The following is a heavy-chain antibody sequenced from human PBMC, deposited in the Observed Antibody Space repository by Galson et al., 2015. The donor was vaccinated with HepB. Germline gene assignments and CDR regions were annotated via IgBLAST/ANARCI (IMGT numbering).Heavy chain of an antibody. J-gene: IGHJ6*02. CDR2: INAGNGNT. CDR1: GYTFTSYY. CDR3: ARGRGCSGGSCYPSYYYYGMDV. V-gene: IGHV1-3*01. Sequence: VKVSCKASGYTFTSYYMHWVRQAPGQRLEWMGWINAGNGNTKYSQKFQGRVTITRDTSASTAYMELSSLRSEDTAVYYCARGRGCSGGSCYPSYYYYGMDVWGQGTTVTVSS. D-gene: IGHD2-15*01.